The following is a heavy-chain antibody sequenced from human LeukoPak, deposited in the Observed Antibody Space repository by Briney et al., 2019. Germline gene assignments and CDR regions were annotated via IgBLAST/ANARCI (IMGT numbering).Heavy chain of an antibody. Sequence: GGSLRLSCAASGFTFSDYYMSWIRQAPGKGLEWVSYISSSGSTTYYVDSVKGRFTLSRDNAKNSLYLQMSSLRAEDSAVYYCARDMYYGSGTPMQYGMDVWGQGTTVIV. V-gene: IGHV3-11*01. CDR2: ISSSGSTT. J-gene: IGHJ6*02. CDR3: ARDMYYGSGTPMQYGMDV. CDR1: GFTFSDYY. D-gene: IGHD3-10*01.